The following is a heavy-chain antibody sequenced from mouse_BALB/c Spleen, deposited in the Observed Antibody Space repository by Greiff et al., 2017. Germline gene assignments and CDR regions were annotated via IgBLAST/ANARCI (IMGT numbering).Heavy chain of an antibody. CDR2: IFPGDGST. D-gene: IGHD1-1*01. V-gene: IGHV1S56*01. Sequence: VQLQQPGAELVRPGASVKLSCKASGYTFTSYWINWVRQRPEQGLEWIGWIFPGDGSTKYNEKFKGKATLTTDKSSSTAYMQLSRLTSEDSAVYFCARSDYGPTLYYFDYWGQGTTLTVSS. CDR3: ARSDYGPTLYYFDY. J-gene: IGHJ2*01. CDR1: GYTFTSYW.